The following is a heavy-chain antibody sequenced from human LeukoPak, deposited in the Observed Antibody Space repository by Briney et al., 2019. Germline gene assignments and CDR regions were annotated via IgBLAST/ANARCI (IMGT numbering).Heavy chain of an antibody. CDR3: ATNSRSGFYYFDY. CDR2: ISSNGGST. CDR1: GFTFSSYA. Sequence: GGSLRLSCAASGFTFSSYAMHWVREAPGKGLEYVSAISSNGGSTYYANSVKGRFTISRDNSKNTLYLQMGSLRAEDMAVYYCATNSRSGFYYFDYWGQGTPVTVSS. D-gene: IGHD6-13*01. V-gene: IGHV3-64*01. J-gene: IGHJ4*02.